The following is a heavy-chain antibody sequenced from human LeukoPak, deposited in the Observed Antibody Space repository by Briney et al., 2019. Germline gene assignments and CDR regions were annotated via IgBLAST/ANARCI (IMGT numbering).Heavy chain of an antibody. D-gene: IGHD1-26*01. Sequence: PSETLSLTCTVSGGSISSGSYYWSWIRQPAGKGLEWIGRIYTSGSTNYNPSLRSRVTISVDTSKNQFSLKLRSVTAADTAVYYCARGGSYQTRAFDIWGQGTMVTVSS. J-gene: IGHJ3*02. CDR1: GGSISSGSYY. CDR3: ARGGSYQTRAFDI. CDR2: IYTSGST. V-gene: IGHV4-61*02.